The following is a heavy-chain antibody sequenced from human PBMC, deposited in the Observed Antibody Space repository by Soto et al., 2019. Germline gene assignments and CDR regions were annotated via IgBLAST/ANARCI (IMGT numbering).Heavy chain of an antibody. V-gene: IGHV5-51*01. CDR2: IYPGDSDT. CDR1: GYSFSTYW. J-gene: IGHJ4*02. D-gene: IGHD3-10*01. CDR3: ARLPQFLWLGASTARAYYLNY. Sequence: PGESLKISCTGSGYSFSTYWIAWVRQMPGKGLEWMGIIYPGDSDTRYSPSFQGQVTISADTSTKTAYLQWSTLKASDAATYYCARLPQFLWLGASTARAYYLNYEGPETQVTGSS.